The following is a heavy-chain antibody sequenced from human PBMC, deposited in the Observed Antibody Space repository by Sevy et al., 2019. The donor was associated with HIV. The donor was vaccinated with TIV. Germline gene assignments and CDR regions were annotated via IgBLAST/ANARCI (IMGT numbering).Heavy chain of an antibody. J-gene: IGHJ6*02. V-gene: IGHV3-66*01. D-gene: IGHD3-22*01. CDR1: GFTVSDNY. Sequence: GGSLRLSCAASGFTVSDNYMAWVRLAPGKGLEWVSLIDSDGSAYNADSVKGRFTISRDNVKNTLYLQINALRAEDTGLYFCARDRYYDASGYYYYYYGMDVWGQGTTVTVSS. CDR2: IDSDGSA. CDR3: ARDRYYDASGYYYYYYGMDV.